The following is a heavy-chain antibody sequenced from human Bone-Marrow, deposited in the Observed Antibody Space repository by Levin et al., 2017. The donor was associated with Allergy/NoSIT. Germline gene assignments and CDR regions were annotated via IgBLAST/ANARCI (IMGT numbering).Heavy chain of an antibody. J-gene: IGHJ4*02. D-gene: IGHD2-2*01. CDR1: GFTFSNAW. Sequence: GGSLRLSCAASGFTFSNAWMSWVRQAPGKGLEWVGRIKSKTDGGTTDYAAPVKGRFTISRDDSKNTLYLQMNSLKTEDTAVYYCTTEYCSSTSCYFDYWGQGTLVTVSS. CDR2: IKSKTDGGTT. V-gene: IGHV3-15*05. CDR3: TTEYCSSTSCYFDY.